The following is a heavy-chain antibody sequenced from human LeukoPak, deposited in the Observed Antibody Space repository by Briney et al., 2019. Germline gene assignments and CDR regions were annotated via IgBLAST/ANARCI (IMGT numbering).Heavy chain of an antibody. Sequence: SETLSLTCSVSGAXISSYYCSWIRQPPGKGLEWIGCVYYSGGTNYNPSLQSRVTISLDTSKNQFSLKLSSVTAADTAVYYCARNRAMDVWGQGTTVTVSS. D-gene: IGHD1-14*01. V-gene: IGHV4-59*01. CDR1: GAXISSYY. CDR3: ARNRAMDV. CDR2: VYYSGGT. J-gene: IGHJ6*02.